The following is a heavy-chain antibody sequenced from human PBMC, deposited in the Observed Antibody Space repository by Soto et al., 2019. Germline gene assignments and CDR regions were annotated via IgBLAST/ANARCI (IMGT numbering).Heavy chain of an antibody. Sequence: SETLSLTCTVSGGSISSSTYYWGWIRQPPGKGLEWIGSIYYSGSTYYNPSLKSRVTISVDTSKNQFSLKLSSVTAADTAVYYCARTYDSSGYYYDYWGQGTLVTVSS. CDR3: ARTYDSSGYYYDY. CDR2: IYYSGST. V-gene: IGHV4-39*01. J-gene: IGHJ4*02. D-gene: IGHD3-22*01. CDR1: GGSISSSTYY.